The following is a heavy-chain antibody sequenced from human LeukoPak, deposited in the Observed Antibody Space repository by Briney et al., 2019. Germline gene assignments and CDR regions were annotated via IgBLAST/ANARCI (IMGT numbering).Heavy chain of an antibody. V-gene: IGHV4-34*01. CDR3: ARETSQKGAHYMDV. CDR1: GGSFSGYY. CDR2: INHSGST. D-gene: IGHD3-16*01. Sequence: SETLSLTCAVYGGSFSGYYWSWIRQPPGKGLEWIGEINHSGSTNYNPSLKSRVTISVDTSKNQFSLKLSSVTAADTAVYYCARETSQKGAHYMDVWGRGTTVTISS. J-gene: IGHJ6*03.